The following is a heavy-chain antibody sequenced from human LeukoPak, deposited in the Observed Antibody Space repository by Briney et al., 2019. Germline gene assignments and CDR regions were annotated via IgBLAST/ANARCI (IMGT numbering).Heavy chain of an antibody. V-gene: IGHV3-30*18. J-gene: IGHJ4*02. CDR1: GFTFNNYG. CDR3: AKGPLRGTAAAIDY. D-gene: IGHD2-2*01. Sequence: PGKSLRLSCAASGFTFNNYGMHWVRQAPGKGLKWVAVISYDGRNKHYPDSVKGRFTISRDISTDTLWLQMDSLRTEDTAVYYCAKGPLRGTAAAIDYWGQGTLVTVSS. CDR2: ISYDGRNK.